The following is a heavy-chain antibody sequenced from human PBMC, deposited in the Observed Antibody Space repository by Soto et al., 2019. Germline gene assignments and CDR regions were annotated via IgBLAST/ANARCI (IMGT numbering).Heavy chain of an antibody. J-gene: IGHJ4*02. V-gene: IGHV4-39*01. Sequence: SEKLSVTGAASGVSIGRTNHYWGWMRQAPGKGFEWIGIVHYTGQTYYNPSLKSRVTVSVDTSQNQLSLRVTSVTAADTSIYYCVRLPYVMVREFYFDTLGQGTLVNVSS. CDR3: VRLPYVMVREFYFDT. CDR1: GVSIGRTNHY. CDR2: VHYTGQT. D-gene: IGHD3-10*01.